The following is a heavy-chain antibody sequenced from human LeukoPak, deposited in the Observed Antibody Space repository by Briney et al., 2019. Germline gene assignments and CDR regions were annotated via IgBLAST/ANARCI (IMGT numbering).Heavy chain of an antibody. Sequence: PGRSLRLSCAASGFTFDDYAMHWVRQAPGKGLEWVSGISWNSGSIGYADSVKGRFTISRDNAKNSLHLQMNSLRAEDTALYYCVSSWSLDYWGQGTLVTVSS. D-gene: IGHD6-13*01. CDR1: GFTFDDYA. CDR3: VSSWSLDY. J-gene: IGHJ4*02. V-gene: IGHV3-9*01. CDR2: ISWNSGSI.